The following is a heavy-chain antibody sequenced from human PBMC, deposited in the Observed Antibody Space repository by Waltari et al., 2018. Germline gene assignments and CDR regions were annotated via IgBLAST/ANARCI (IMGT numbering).Heavy chain of an antibody. CDR1: GGSISSYY. V-gene: IGHV4-59*01. CDR2: IYYSGST. Sequence: QVQLQESGPGLVKPSETLSLTCTVSGGSISSYYWSWIRQPPGKGLEWIGYIYYSGSTNYNPYIKSRVTISVDTSKNQFSLKLSSVTAADTAVYYCARVDHYDILTGYHPAGYFQHWGQGTLVTVSS. CDR3: ARVDHYDILTGYHPAGYFQH. D-gene: IGHD3-9*01. J-gene: IGHJ1*01.